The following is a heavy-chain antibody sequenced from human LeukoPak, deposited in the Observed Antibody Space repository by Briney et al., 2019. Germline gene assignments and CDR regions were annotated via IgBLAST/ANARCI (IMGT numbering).Heavy chain of an antibody. CDR2: IGGRDGST. Sequence: GGSLRLSCAASGFTFSSYGMSWVRQAPGKGLEWVSAIGGRDGSTYYADSVKGRFTISRDNSKNTLYLQMNSLRAEDTAVYYCAKSSTYYYDSGGYNFDYWGQGTLVTVSS. J-gene: IGHJ4*02. CDR3: AKSSTYYYDSGGYNFDY. CDR1: GFTFSSYG. V-gene: IGHV3-23*01. D-gene: IGHD3-22*01.